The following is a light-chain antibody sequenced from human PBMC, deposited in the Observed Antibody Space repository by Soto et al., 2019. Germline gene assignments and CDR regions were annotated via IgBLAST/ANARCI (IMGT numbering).Light chain of an antibody. CDR1: SSDVGGYNY. J-gene: IGLJ2*01. CDR3: SSVARNNNVV. V-gene: IGLV2-8*01. CDR2: EVS. Sequence: QSALTQPPSASGSPGQSVTISCTGTSSDVGGYNYVSWYQQHPGKAPKLMISEVSKRPSGVPDRFSGSKSGNTASLTVSGQHADDAADYYSSSVARNNNVVFGGGTKLTVL.